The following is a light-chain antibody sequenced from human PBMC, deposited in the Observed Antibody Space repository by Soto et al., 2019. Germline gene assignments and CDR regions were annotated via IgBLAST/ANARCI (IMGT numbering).Light chain of an antibody. CDR3: QQLKSNLIT. J-gene: IGKJ5*01. V-gene: IGKV1-9*01. CDR2: AAS. Sequence: RMPPSPSSLSASTVYRVTITCRASQGINRFLAWYQQKPGKAPKLLIYAASTLQSGVPSRFSCSGSGTEVTLPITSLQPEDGAIYYCQQLKSNLITVAQGTRLE. CDR1: QGINRF.